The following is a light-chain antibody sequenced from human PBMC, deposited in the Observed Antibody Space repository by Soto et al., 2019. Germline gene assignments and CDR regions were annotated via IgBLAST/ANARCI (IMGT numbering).Light chain of an antibody. CDR3: QPSFSTPRT. Sequence: DIQITPSPCSRSASVGYRVTTPCLASHGIRNDLGWYQQKPGKAPKRLIYAASSLQSGVPSRFSGSGSGTDFTLTISSLQPEDFATYYCQPSFSTPRTFGPGTKVDI. J-gene: IGKJ1*01. V-gene: IGKV1-39*01. CDR2: AAS. CDR1: HGIRND.